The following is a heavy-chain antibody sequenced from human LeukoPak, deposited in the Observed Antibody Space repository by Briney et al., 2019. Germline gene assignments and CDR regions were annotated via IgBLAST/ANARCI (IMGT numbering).Heavy chain of an antibody. Sequence: GSLRLSCAASGINFSSHWMHWVRQAPGKGLEWVANIKQDGSEKYYVDSVKGRFTISRDNAKNSLYLQMNSLRAEDTAVYSCVRDGDTSGYTNWGQGTLVTVFS. CDR2: IKQDGSEK. V-gene: IGHV3-7*01. D-gene: IGHD3-22*01. CDR1: GINFSSHW. CDR3: VRDGDTSGYTN. J-gene: IGHJ4*02.